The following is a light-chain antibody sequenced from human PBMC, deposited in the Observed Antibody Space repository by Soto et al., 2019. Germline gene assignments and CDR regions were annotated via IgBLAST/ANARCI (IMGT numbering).Light chain of an antibody. Sequence: QSVLTQPPSASGSPGQSVTISCTGTSSDVGGYNYVSWYQQHPGKAPKLMIYEVSKRPSGVPDRFSGSKSGNTASLTVSGLQAEDEADYYCSSYAGSNGGVFGGGTQLTVL. CDR3: SSYAGSNGGV. V-gene: IGLV2-8*01. J-gene: IGLJ2*01. CDR1: SSDVGGYNY. CDR2: EVS.